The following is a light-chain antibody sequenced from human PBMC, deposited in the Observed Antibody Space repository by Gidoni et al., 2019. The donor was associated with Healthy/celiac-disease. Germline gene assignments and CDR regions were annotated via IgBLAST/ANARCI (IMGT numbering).Light chain of an antibody. CDR1: QSVSSSY. Sequence: EIVLTQSPGTLSLSPGERATLSCRASQSVSSSYLAWYQQKPGQAPRLLIYGASGRATGIPDRFSGSGVGTDFTLNISRLEPEDFAVYYCQQYGSSPRTFGQGTKVEIK. J-gene: IGKJ1*01. CDR2: GAS. CDR3: QQYGSSPRT. V-gene: IGKV3-20*01.